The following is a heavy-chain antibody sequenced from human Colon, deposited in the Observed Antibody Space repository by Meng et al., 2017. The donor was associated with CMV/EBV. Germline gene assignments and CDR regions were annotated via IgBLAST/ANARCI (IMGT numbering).Heavy chain of an antibody. CDR1: GYTFTSYY. Sequence: ASVKVSCKASGYTFTSYYIHWVRQASGQGLEWMGMINPSGGSTSYSHKFQDRITMTRDTSTSTVYMNLGGLRSDDTAVYYCARDNPQPRWGWSGSPAEYWGGGSLVTVSS. CDR3: ARDNPQPRWGWSGSPAEY. V-gene: IGHV1-46*01. J-gene: IGHJ4*02. D-gene: IGHD3-10*01. CDR2: INPSGGST.